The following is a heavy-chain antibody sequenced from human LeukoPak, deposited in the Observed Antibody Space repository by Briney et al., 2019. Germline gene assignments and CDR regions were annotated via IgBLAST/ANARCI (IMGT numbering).Heavy chain of an antibody. CDR1: GFTFSSYA. CDR2: ISGSGGST. CDR3: AEIQPSNWEGGY. J-gene: IGHJ4*02. Sequence: GGSLRLPCAASGFTFSSYAMSWVRQAPGKGLEWVSAISGSGGSTYYADSVKGRFTISRDNSKNTLYLQMNSLRAEDTAVYYCAEIQPSNWEGGYWGQGTLVTVSS. V-gene: IGHV3-23*01. D-gene: IGHD7-27*01.